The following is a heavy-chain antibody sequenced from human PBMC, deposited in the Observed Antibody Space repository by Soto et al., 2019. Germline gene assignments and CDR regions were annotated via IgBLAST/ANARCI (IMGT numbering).Heavy chain of an antibody. CDR1: EGYIISISDC. D-gene: IGHD2-15*01. J-gene: IGHJ6*02. V-gene: IGHV4-39*01. CDR2: AYYSVST. CDR3: VRHPVTSPGHSHYGIDV. Sequence: PSLLLPVRNTVSEGYIISISDCWGWIRQPPGKGLEWIGSAYYSVSTYYNPSLGSRVTISLDMSNNQVSLEVTSVAAADTAVYYFVRHPVTSPGHSHYGIDVWGQGTTVTVSS.